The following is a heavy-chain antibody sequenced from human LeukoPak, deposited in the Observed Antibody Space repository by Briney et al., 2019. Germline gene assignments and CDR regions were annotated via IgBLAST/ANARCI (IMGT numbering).Heavy chain of an antibody. CDR2: IRQDGSEK. Sequence: GGSLRLSCAASGFTFSDYWMSWVRQAPGKGLEWVANIRQDGSEKYYVDFVRGRFTISRDNAKNSLYLQMNSLRAEDTAVHYCARRYFDYWGQGTLVTVSS. V-gene: IGHV3-7*01. CDR3: ARRYFDY. J-gene: IGHJ4*02. CDR1: GFTFSDYW.